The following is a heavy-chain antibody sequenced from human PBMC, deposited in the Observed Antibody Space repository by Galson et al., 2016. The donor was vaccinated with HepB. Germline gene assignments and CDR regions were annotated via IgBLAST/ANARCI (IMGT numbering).Heavy chain of an antibody. V-gene: IGHV3-21*01. D-gene: IGHD3-9*01. CDR2: ISGRSRYI. J-gene: IGHJ5*02. CDR1: GFSFGTYS. CDR3: AKGAQYRSLTVAENNYFDP. Sequence: SLRLSCAASGFSFGTYSMNWLRQAPGKGLEWVASISGRSRYIFYADSVKLRFTISRDNAKQSLYLQMNGLGAEETGLYYCAKGAQYRSLTVAENNYFDPWGQGTLVIVS.